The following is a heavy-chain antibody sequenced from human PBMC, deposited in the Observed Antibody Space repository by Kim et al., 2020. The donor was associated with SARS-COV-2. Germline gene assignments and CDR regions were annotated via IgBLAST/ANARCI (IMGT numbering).Heavy chain of an antibody. Sequence: PALKSRVTISGDTSKNQFSLKLSSVTAADTAVYYCASSIVVVTARGGMDVWGQGTTVTVSS. CDR3: ASSIVVVTARGGMDV. J-gene: IGHJ6*02. D-gene: IGHD2-21*02. V-gene: IGHV4-34*01.